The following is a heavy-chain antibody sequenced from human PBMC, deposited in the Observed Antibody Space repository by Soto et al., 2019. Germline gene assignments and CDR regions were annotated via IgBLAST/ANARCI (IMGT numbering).Heavy chain of an antibody. J-gene: IGHJ3*02. D-gene: IGHD1-20*01. Sequence: QVQLVESGGVVVQPGRSLRLSCAASAFTFSSYAIHWVRQAPGKGLEWVAVISYDGSNKYYADSVKGRFTISRDNSKNTLYLQMNSLRAEDTAVFYCAREPVVYGAFEIWGQGTMVTVSS. V-gene: IGHV3-30-3*01. CDR3: AREPVVYGAFEI. CDR2: ISYDGSNK. CDR1: AFTFSSYA.